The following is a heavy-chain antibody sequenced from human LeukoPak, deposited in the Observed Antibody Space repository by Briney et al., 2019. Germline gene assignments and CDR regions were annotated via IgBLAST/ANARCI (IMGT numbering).Heavy chain of an antibody. V-gene: IGHV4-39*07. Sequence: SETLSLTCTVSGGSISSSSYYWGWIRQPPGKGLEWIGSIYYSGSTYYNPSLKSRVTISVDTSKNQFSLKLSSVTAADTAVYYCGLGPGPNWNYEYYFDYWGQGTLVTVSS. CDR1: GGSISSSSYY. D-gene: IGHD1-7*01. CDR2: IYYSGST. J-gene: IGHJ4*02. CDR3: GLGPGPNWNYEYYFDY.